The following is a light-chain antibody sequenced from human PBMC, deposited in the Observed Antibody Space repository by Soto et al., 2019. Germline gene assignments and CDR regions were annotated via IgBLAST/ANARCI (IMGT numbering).Light chain of an antibody. V-gene: IGKV1-5*03. J-gene: IGKJ1*01. Sequence: DIQMTQSPSTLSASVGDRVTITCRASQSVTSWLAWYQQKPGKAPTLLIYKASSLESGVPSRFSGSGSGTEFTLTISSLQPDDFATYYCQQYNSYIWTFGQGTKVEIK. CDR3: QQYNSYIWT. CDR1: QSVTSW. CDR2: KAS.